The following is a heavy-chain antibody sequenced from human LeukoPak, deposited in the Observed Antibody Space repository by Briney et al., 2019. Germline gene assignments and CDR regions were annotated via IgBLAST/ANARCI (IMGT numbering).Heavy chain of an antibody. CDR2: IYHSGTT. CDR1: GGSISSGGYY. V-gene: IGHV4-30-2*01. J-gene: IGHJ4*02. CDR3: ATWDYSYDSSGHYNDY. D-gene: IGHD3-22*01. Sequence: SETLSLTCTVSGGSISSGGYYWSWIRQPPGKGLEWIGYIYHSGTTYYNPSLKSRVAISIDRAKNQFSLNLSSVTAANTAVYYCATWDYSYDSSGHYNDYWGQGTLVTVSS.